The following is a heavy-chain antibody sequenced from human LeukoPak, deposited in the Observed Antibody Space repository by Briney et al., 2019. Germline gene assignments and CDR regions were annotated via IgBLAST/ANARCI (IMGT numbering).Heavy chain of an antibody. CDR3: ARSIAVAGIVSDYYYYGMGV. Sequence: KPSETLSLTCTVSGGSISSYYWSWIRQPPGKGLEWIGYIYYSGSTNYNPSLKSRVTISVHTSKKQFSLKLSSVTAADTAVYYCARSIAVAGIVSDYYYYGMGVWGQGTTVTVSS. CDR1: GGSISSYY. CDR2: IYYSGST. V-gene: IGHV4-59*08. J-gene: IGHJ6*02. D-gene: IGHD6-19*01.